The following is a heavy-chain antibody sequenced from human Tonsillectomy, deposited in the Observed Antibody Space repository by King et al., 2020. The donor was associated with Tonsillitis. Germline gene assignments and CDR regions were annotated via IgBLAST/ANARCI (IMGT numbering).Heavy chain of an antibody. CDR3: ARGATFDWLHSFDY. J-gene: IGHJ4*02. CDR1: GYTFTSYG. D-gene: IGHD3-9*01. CDR2: ISGYNGNTWNT. Sequence: QLVQSGTEVKKPGASVKVSCKASGYTFTSYGISWVRQAPGQGLEWVGWISGYNGNTWNTRFAQKLQGRVSMTTDTSTTTAYMELRRLRSDDTAVYYCARGATFDWLHSFDYWGQGTLVTVSS. V-gene: IGHV1-18*04.